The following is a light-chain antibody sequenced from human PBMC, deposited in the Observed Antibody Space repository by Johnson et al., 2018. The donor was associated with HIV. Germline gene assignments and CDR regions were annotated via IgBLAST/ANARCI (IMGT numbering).Light chain of an antibody. CDR3: LSADSSGTYRGV. CDR1: ALPKKY. CDR2: KDS. V-gene: IGLV3-16*01. J-gene: IGLJ1*01. Sequence: VLTQPPSVSVSLGQMARITCSGEALPKKYAYWYQQKPGQFPVLVIYKDSERPSGITERFSGSSSGTIVTLTISGVQAEDEADYYCLSADSSGTYRGVFGTGTMVTV.